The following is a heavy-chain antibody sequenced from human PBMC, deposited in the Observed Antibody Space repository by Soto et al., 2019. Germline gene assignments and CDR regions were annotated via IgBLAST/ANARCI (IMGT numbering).Heavy chain of an antibody. CDR3: ARAPARYYYDSSGYYYGDYFDY. CDR1: GDSISSYS. D-gene: IGHD3-22*01. V-gene: IGHV4-30-2*01. Sequence: TSETLSLTCTVSGDSISSYSWSWIRQPPGKGLEWIGYIYHSGSTYYNPSLKSRVTISVDRSKNQFSLKLSSVTAADTAVYYCARAPARYYYDSSGYYYGDYFDYWGQGTLVTVSS. J-gene: IGHJ4*02. CDR2: IYHSGST.